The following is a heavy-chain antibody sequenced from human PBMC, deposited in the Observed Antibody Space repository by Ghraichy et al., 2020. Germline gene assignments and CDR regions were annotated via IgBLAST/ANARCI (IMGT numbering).Heavy chain of an antibody. V-gene: IGHV3-23*01. Sequence: GGSLRLSCAASGFTFSSYAMSWVRQAPGKGLEWVSAISGGGGSTYYADSVKGRFTISRDNSKNTLYLQMNSLRAEDTAVYYCAKEFSEGTIFGVVTGPNWFDPWGQGTLVTVSS. CDR1: GFTFSSYA. CDR2: ISGGGGST. D-gene: IGHD3-3*01. CDR3: AKEFSEGTIFGVVTGPNWFDP. J-gene: IGHJ5*02.